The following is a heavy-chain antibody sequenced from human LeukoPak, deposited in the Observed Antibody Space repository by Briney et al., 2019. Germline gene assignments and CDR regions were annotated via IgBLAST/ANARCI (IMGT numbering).Heavy chain of an antibody. Sequence: GRSLRLSCVASGFTLSTYGMHWVRQAPGKGLEWVAVISYDGSDKYYADSVKGGFTISRDNFKNTLYLQMNSLRADDTAVYYCAKDLGSSGQGCFDPWGQGTLVTVSS. CDR1: GFTLSTYG. CDR2: ISYDGSDK. V-gene: IGHV3-30*18. CDR3: AKDLGSSGQGCFDP. D-gene: IGHD3-22*01. J-gene: IGHJ5*02.